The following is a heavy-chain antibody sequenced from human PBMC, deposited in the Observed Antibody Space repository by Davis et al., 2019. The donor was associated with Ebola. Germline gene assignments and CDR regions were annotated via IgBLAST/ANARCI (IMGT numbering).Heavy chain of an antibody. CDR2: IGPSGNSF. V-gene: IGHV3-11*01. CDR3: ARGPLTALDY. CDR1: GFTFSDYY. J-gene: IGHJ4*02. Sequence: GESLKISCEVSGFTFSDYYMSWIRQAPGKGLEWIAYIGPSGNSFYCADSVKGRFTISRDTARNSVHLQMDSLRAEDTAIYYCARGPLTALDYWGQGTLVTVSS. D-gene: IGHD3-9*01.